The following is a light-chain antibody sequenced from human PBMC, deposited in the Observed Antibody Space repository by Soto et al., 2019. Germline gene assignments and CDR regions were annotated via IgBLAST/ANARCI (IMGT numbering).Light chain of an antibody. Sequence: EIVLTQSQATLSVSPGERATLSCLASQGIGDTLAWYQQKPGQTPRLLIYDASSRATGIPDRFSGSGSGTDFTLTISRLEPEDFAVYYCQQYGSSPLFTFGPGTKVDIK. J-gene: IGKJ3*01. V-gene: IGKV3-20*01. CDR3: QQYGSSPLFT. CDR1: QGIGDT. CDR2: DAS.